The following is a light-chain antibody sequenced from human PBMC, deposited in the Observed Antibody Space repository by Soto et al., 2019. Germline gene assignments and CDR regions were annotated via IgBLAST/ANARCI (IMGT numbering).Light chain of an antibody. CDR1: QSVSSD. J-gene: IGKJ1*01. V-gene: IGKV3-11*01. Sequence: GLTMSPATLSSSTGERATLSCRASQSVSSDLAWYQHKPGQAPRLLIFDASNRATGTPARFSGNGSGTDFTLTISSLDPDDFAVYYCQQRSNWPWTFGQGTKVDIK. CDR3: QQRSNWPWT. CDR2: DAS.